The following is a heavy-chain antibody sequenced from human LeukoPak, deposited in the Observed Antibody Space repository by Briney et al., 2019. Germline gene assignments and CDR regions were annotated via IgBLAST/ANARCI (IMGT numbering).Heavy chain of an antibody. J-gene: IGHJ4*02. CDR2: ISAYNGNT. CDR1: GYTFTSYG. CDR3: ARKVEMGATIAEGDY. D-gene: IGHD1-26*01. Sequence: ASVKVSCKASGYTFTSYGISWVRQAPGQGLEWMGWISAYNGNTNYAQKLQGRVTMTTDTSTSTAYMELRSLRSDDTAVYYCARKVEMGATIAEGDYWGQGTLVTVSS. V-gene: IGHV1-18*01.